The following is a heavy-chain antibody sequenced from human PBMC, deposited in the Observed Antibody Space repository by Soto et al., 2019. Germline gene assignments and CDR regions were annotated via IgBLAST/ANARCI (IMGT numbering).Heavy chain of an antibody. V-gene: IGHV1-69*02. CDR1: GGTFSSYT. CDR2: IIPILGIA. J-gene: IGHJ5*02. CDR3: AKVAAPKYWFAP. Sequence: QVQLVQSGAEVKKPGSSVKVSCKASGGTFSSYTISWVRQAPGQGLEWMGRIIPILGIANYAQKFQGRVTTTADNATSTAYMELSSLRSEDTAVYYCAKVAAPKYWFAPWGQGTLVTVSS.